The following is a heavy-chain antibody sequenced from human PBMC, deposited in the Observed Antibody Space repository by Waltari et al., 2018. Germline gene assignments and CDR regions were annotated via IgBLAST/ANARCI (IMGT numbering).Heavy chain of an antibody. V-gene: IGHV3-53*01. CDR1: GLSVIDNY. CDR2: IYRGCSI. J-gene: IGHJ6*02. Sequence: EVQLVQSGGGLIPPGGSLRLSCAASGLSVIDNYLSWVRKAPGKGLEWVSVIYRGCSIKYGDSVKGRFTLSRDNSKNTLFLQMNSLRSEDTAVYYCARLSDPNKYYYGMDVWGQGTTVTVSS. D-gene: IGHD3-16*02. CDR3: ARLSDPNKYYYGMDV.